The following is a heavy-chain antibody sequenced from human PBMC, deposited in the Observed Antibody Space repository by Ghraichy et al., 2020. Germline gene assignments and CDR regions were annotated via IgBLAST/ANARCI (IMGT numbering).Heavy chain of an antibody. Sequence: GESLNISCAASGFTFGFTFSSSTMIWARQAPGKGREWVSGIGGSGGGTYYADSVKGRFTISRDNSKNTVYLQMNSLRAEDTAIYYCAREGKNFDCWGQGTLVTVSS. CDR3: AREGKNFDC. CDR1: GFTFGFTFSSST. D-gene: IGHD2/OR15-2a*01. V-gene: IGHV3-23*01. J-gene: IGHJ4*02. CDR2: IGGSGGGT.